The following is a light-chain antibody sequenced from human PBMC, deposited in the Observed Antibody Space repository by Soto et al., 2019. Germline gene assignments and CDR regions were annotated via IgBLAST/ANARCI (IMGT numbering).Light chain of an antibody. V-gene: IGKV3-20*01. J-gene: IGKJ4*02. CDR3: QQYGSSPLT. Sequence: EIVLTQSPGTLSLSPGERATLSCRASQSVSSSYLAWYQQKPGQAPRLLIYGASSRATGIPDRFSGSGSGTDFPLTISRLEPEEFAVYYCQQYGSSPLTFGGGTQVEIK. CDR2: GAS. CDR1: QSVSSSY.